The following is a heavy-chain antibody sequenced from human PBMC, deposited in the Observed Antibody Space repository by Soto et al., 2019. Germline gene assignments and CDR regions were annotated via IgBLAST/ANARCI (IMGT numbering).Heavy chain of an antibody. V-gene: IGHV3-11*01. CDR2: ISDSGSAL. CDR1: GFTSSDHY. CDR3: ARDRSSSWYGRGYHYYGMDV. D-gene: IGHD6-13*01. Sequence: GGSLRLSCVASGFTSSDHYMSWIRQAPGKGLEWISYISDSGSALYYADSVRGRFTISRDNAKNSLYLQMNSLRAEDTAVYYCARDRSSSWYGRGYHYYGMDVWGQGTTVTVSS. J-gene: IGHJ6*02.